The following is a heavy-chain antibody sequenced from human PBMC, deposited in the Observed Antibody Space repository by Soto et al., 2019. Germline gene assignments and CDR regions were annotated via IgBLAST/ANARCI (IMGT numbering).Heavy chain of an antibody. J-gene: IGHJ4*02. Sequence: EGQLAQSGGGSVKPGGSLRLSCVGSGFDFTNAWGNWVRQTPGEGLEWVGHVKRKIDGETTEYAPPVRGRFTISRDDSTNTVYLQMESLKIEDTASYYCTAGVRVWGQGTLVTVSS. CDR1: GFDFTNAW. CDR3: TAGVRV. V-gene: IGHV3-15*07. CDR2: VKRKIDGETT. D-gene: IGHD3-10*01.